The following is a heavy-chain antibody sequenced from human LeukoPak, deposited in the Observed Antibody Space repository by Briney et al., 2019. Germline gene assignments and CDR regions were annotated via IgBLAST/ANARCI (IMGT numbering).Heavy chain of an antibody. J-gene: IGHJ5*02. CDR3: ALSWFGELRFDP. D-gene: IGHD3-10*01. V-gene: IGHV3-15*01. Sequence: GGSLRLSCAASGFTFSNAWMSWVRQAPGKGLEWVGRIKSKTDGGTTDYAAPVKGRFTISRDDSKNTLYLQMNSLKTEDTAVYYCALSWFGELRFDPWGQGTLVTVSS. CDR1: GFTFSNAW. CDR2: IKSKTDGGTT.